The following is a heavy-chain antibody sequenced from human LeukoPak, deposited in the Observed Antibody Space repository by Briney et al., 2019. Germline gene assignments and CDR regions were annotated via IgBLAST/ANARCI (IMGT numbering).Heavy chain of an antibody. CDR3: AGDFWSGSKATGGFDP. J-gene: IGHJ5*02. V-gene: IGHV3-23*01. CDR1: GFTFSSYA. D-gene: IGHD3-3*01. CDR2: ISGSGGST. Sequence: PGGSLRLSCAASGFTFSSYAMSWVRQAPGKGLGWVSAISGSGGSTYYADSVKGRFTISRDNSKNTLYLQMNSLRAEDTAVYYCAGDFWSGSKATGGFDPWGQGTLVTVSS.